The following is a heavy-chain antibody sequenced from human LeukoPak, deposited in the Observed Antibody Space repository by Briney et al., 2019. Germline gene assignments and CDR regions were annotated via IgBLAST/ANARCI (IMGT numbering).Heavy chain of an antibody. V-gene: IGHV3-33*01. Sequence: GGSLRLSCAASGFTFSSYGMHWVRQAPGKGPEWVAVIWYDGSNKYYADSVKGRFTISRDNSKNTLYLQMNSLRAEDTAVYYCARSYGDYGGFDYWGQGTLVTVSS. D-gene: IGHD4-17*01. CDR1: GFTFSSYG. CDR2: IWYDGSNK. J-gene: IGHJ4*02. CDR3: ARSYGDYGGFDY.